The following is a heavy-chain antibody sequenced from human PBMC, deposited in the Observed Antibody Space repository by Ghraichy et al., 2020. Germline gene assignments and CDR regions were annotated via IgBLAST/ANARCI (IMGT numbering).Heavy chain of an antibody. CDR3: SIQMTTGGNFTFDY. J-gene: IGHJ4*02. Sequence: SETLSLTCAVYGGSFSGYYWSWIRQPPGKGLEWIGEINHSGSTNYNPSLKSRVTISVDTSKNQFSLKLSSVTAADTAVYYCSIQMTTGGNFTFDYWGQGTLVTVSS. V-gene: IGHV4-34*01. CDR2: INHSGST. D-gene: IGHD4-23*01. CDR1: GGSFSGYY.